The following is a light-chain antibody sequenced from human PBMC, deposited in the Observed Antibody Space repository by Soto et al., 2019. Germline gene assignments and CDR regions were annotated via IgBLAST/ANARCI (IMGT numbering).Light chain of an antibody. CDR3: QQSYSTTWT. CDR2: AAS. V-gene: IGKV1-39*01. CDR1: QDINNY. J-gene: IGKJ1*01. Sequence: DIQMTQSPSSLSASVGDRVTITCQASQDINNYLNWYQQKPGQAPKLLIYAASSLQSGVPSRFSGSGSETDFTLTISSLQPEDFATYSCQQSYSTTWTFGQGTKVDIK.